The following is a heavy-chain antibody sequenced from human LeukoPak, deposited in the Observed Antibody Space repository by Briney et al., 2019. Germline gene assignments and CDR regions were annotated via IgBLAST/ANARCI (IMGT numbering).Heavy chain of an antibody. CDR3: AKGSSSGWPYYFDY. CDR2: ISGSGGST. V-gene: IGHV3-23*01. CDR1: GFTFSSYG. D-gene: IGHD6-19*01. J-gene: IGHJ4*02. Sequence: GGSLRLSCAASGFTFSSYGMRWVRQAPGKGLEWVSAISGSGGSTYYADSVKGRFTISRGNSKNTLYLQMNSLRADDTAVYYCAKGSSSGWPYYFDYWGQGTLVTVSS.